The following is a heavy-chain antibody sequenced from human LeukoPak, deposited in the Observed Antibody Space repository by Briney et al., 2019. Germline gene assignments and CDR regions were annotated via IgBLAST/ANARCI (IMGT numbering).Heavy chain of an antibody. CDR3: ARDSLFGDVFDY. Sequence: TGGSLKLSCATSGFTFSHYWMSWVRQAPGKGLEWVANITQDGSERYYVDSVKGRFTISRDNAKNSLYLQMDSLRAEDTAVYYCARDSLFGDVFDYWGQGTLVSVSS. D-gene: IGHD3-10*02. J-gene: IGHJ4*02. CDR1: GFTFSHYW. V-gene: IGHV3-7*01. CDR2: ITQDGSER.